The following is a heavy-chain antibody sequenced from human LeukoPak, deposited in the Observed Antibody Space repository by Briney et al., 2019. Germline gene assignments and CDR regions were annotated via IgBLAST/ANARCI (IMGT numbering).Heavy chain of an antibody. D-gene: IGHD3-22*01. Sequence: ASVKVSCKASGYTFTGYYMHWVRQAPGQGLEWMEWINPNSGGTNYAQKFQGRVTMTRDTSISTAYMELSRLRSDDTAVYYCVTFDSSGYYFDYWGQGTLVTVSS. V-gene: IGHV1-2*02. CDR3: VTFDSSGYYFDY. CDR1: GYTFTGYY. CDR2: INPNSGGT. J-gene: IGHJ4*02.